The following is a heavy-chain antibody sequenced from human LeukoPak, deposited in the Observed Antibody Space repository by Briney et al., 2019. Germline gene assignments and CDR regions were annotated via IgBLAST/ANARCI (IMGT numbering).Heavy chain of an antibody. CDR3: ARAPSGSYYYYHMDV. D-gene: IGHD5-12*01. Sequence: GGSLRLSCAASGFTFSYYTIHWVRQAPGKGLEWVAVISYDGNKKYYTDSVKGRFTISRDNSKNTLYLQMNSLRVEDTAVYYCARAPSGSYYYYHMDVWGQGTTVTVSS. J-gene: IGHJ6*02. CDR1: GFTFSYYT. CDR2: ISYDGNKK. V-gene: IGHV3-30-3*01.